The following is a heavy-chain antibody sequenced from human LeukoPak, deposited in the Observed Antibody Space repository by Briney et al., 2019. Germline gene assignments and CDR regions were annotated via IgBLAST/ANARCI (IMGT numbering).Heavy chain of an antibody. Sequence: SETLSLTCTVSDGSISSYYWSWIRQPAGKGLEWIGRIYTSGSTNYNPSLKSRVTMSVDTSKNQFSLKLSSVTAADTAVYYCARDFSSIVVVPAGAFDIWGQGTMVTVSS. J-gene: IGHJ3*02. CDR3: ARDFSSIVVVPAGAFDI. V-gene: IGHV4-4*07. CDR2: IYTSGST. CDR1: DGSISSYY. D-gene: IGHD2-2*01.